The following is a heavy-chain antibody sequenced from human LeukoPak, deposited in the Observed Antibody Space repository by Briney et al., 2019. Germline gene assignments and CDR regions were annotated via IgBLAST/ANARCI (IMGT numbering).Heavy chain of an antibody. CDR2: IYHSGST. Sequence: KSSETLSLTCTVSGYSISSGYYWGWIRQPPGKGLEWIGSIYHSGSTYYNPSLKSRVTISVDTSKNQFSLKLSSVTAADTAVYYCARSSILMVRGVDWGQGTLVTVSS. V-gene: IGHV4-38-2*02. CDR1: GYSISSGYY. D-gene: IGHD3-10*01. J-gene: IGHJ4*02. CDR3: ARSSILMVRGVD.